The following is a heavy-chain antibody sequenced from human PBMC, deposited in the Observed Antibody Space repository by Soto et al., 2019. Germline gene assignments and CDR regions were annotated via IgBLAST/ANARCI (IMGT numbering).Heavy chain of an antibody. CDR3: ARGLPGVGYYGMDV. Sequence: EVQLLESGGGLVQPGGSLRLSCTASGFTFSSYDMHWVRQATGKGLEWVSAIGTAGDPYYPGSVKGRFTISRENAKNSLYLQMNSLRAGDTAVYYCARGLPGVGYYGMDVWGQGTTVTVSS. CDR1: GFTFSSYD. D-gene: IGHD2-15*01. V-gene: IGHV3-13*05. J-gene: IGHJ6*02. CDR2: IGTAGDP.